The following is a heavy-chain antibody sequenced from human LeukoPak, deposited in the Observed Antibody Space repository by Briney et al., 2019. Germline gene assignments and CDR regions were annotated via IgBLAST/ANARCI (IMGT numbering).Heavy chain of an antibody. J-gene: IGHJ4*02. Sequence: GGSLRLSCAASGFTFSSYWMSWVRQAPGKGLEWVANIKQDGSEKYYVDSVKGRFTISRDNAKNSLYLQMNSLRAEDTAIYYCSKDLRSGYFDYWGQGTLVTVSS. D-gene: IGHD7-27*01. CDR3: SKDLRSGYFDY. CDR1: GFTFSSYW. CDR2: IKQDGSEK. V-gene: IGHV3-7*03.